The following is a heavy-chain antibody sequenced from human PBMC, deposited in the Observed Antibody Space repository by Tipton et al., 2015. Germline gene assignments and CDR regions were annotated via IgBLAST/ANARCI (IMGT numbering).Heavy chain of an antibody. CDR3: SREATVDYYDGRKKVPFFDS. CDR2: IDQNGNN. J-gene: IGHJ4*02. Sequence: TLSLTCTVSGASIRSDNWWSWIRQSPGRGLEWIAEIDQNGNNNYNPSLKSRVTISVDKSKNQLSLKLRSVSAADTAVYYCSREATVDYYDGRKKVPFFDSWGQGIRVTVSP. CDR1: GASIRSDNW. V-gene: IGHV4-4*02. D-gene: IGHD3-16*01.